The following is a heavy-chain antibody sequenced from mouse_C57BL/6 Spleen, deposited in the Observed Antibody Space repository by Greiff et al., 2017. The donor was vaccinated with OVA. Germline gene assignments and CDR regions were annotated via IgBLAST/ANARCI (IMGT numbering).Heavy chain of an antibody. CDR3: ARSPYYYGRSYGYFDV. Sequence: QVQLQQSGAELARPGASVKLSCKASGYTFTSYGISWVKQRTGQGLEWIGEIYPRSGNTYYNEKFKGKATLTADKSSSTAYMELRSLTSEDSAVYFCARSPYYYGRSYGYFDVWGTGTTVTVSS. D-gene: IGHD1-1*01. J-gene: IGHJ1*03. CDR2: IYPRSGNT. V-gene: IGHV1-81*01. CDR1: GYTFTSYG.